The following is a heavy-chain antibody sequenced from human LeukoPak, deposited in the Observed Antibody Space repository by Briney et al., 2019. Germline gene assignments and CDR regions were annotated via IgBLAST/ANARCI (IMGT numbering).Heavy chain of an antibody. CDR3: ARGRSTGYPYYFEY. Sequence: GSSVKVSCKASGYTFTSYDINWVRQATGQGLEWMGWMNPNSGSTGYAQKFQAGVTITRNTSISTAYMELSGLRSEDTAVYYCARGRSTGYPYYFEYWGQGTLVTVTS. D-gene: IGHD5-12*01. J-gene: IGHJ4*02. CDR1: GYTFTSYD. CDR2: MNPNSGST. V-gene: IGHV1-8*03.